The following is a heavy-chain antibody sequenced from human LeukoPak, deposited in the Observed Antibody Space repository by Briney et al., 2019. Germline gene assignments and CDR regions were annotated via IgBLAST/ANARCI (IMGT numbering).Heavy chain of an antibody. CDR1: GFTFSSYT. J-gene: IGHJ2*01. CDR2: ISDDGSNA. Sequence: GGSLRLSCAASGFTFSSYTLHWVRQAPGKGLEWVASISDDGSNAYYSDSAKGRLTISRDNSNNTLYLQMSSLRSEDTAVYFCARKFTVAGINWYFDLWGRGTLVTVSS. V-gene: IGHV3-30-3*01. CDR3: ARKFTVAGINWYFDL. D-gene: IGHD6-19*01.